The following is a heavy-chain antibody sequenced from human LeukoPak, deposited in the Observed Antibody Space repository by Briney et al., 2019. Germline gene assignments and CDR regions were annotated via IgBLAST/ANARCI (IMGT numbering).Heavy chain of an antibody. CDR1: GGSFSGYY. CDR2: INHSGST. D-gene: IGHD3-10*01. J-gene: IGHJ5*02. V-gene: IGHV4-34*01. CDR3: ARPALYYYGSGSYWYNWFDP. Sequence: SSETLSLTCAVYGGSFSGYYWSWIRQPPGKGLEWIGEINHSGSTNYNPSLKSRVTISVDTSKNQFSLKLSSVIAADTAVYYCARPALYYYGSGSYWYNWFDPWGQGTLVTVSS.